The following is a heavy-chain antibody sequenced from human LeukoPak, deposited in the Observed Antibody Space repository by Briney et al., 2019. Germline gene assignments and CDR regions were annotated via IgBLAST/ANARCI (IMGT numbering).Heavy chain of an antibody. Sequence: PGGSLRLSCAASGFTFSSYDMHWVRQATGNGLEWVSAIGTAGDTYYPGSVKGRFTISRENAKNSLYLQMNSLRAGDTAVYYCARRSSGWNGEDYFDYWGQGTLVTVSS. CDR1: GFTFSSYD. CDR2: IGTAGDT. CDR3: ARRSSGWNGEDYFDY. J-gene: IGHJ4*02. D-gene: IGHD6-19*01. V-gene: IGHV3-13*01.